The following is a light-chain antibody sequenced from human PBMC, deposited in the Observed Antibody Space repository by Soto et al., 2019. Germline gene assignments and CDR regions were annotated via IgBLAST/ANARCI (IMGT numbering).Light chain of an antibody. V-gene: IGKV3-11*01. CDR1: QSVSSY. CDR3: QQRSNWPPIT. CDR2: DAS. J-gene: IGKJ5*01. Sequence: EIVLTQSPATLSLSPGERATLSCRASQSVSSYLAWYQQKPGQAPRLLIYDASNRTTGIPARFSGSASWTDFTLTISILESEDFAVYYCQQRSNWPPITFGQGTRLEIK.